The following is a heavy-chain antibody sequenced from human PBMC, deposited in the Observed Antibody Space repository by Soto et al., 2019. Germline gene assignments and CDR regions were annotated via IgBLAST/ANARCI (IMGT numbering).Heavy chain of an antibody. CDR1: GGTFSSYA. CDR2: IIPIFGTA. J-gene: IGHJ4*02. Sequence: SVKVSCKASGGTFSSYAISWVRQAPGQGLEWMGGIIPIFGTANYAQKFQGRVTITADKSTSTAYMELSSLRSEDTAVYYCARRGSYNWNDGYFDYWGQGTLVTVSS. D-gene: IGHD1-20*01. CDR3: ARRGSYNWNDGYFDY. V-gene: IGHV1-69*06.